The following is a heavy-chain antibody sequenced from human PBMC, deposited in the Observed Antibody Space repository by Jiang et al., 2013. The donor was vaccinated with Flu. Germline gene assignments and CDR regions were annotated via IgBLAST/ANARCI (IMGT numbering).Heavy chain of an antibody. CDR1: GDSLSRNSGA. J-gene: IGHJ6*02. D-gene: IGHD3-22*01. CDR3: ARDMSRGSGYYYYYNGMDV. Sequence: SQTLSLTCAVSGDSLSRNSGAWNWVRQSPPRGLEWLGRTYYRSQWYNDYAPSVKSRIAINPDTSKNQFSLQLNSVTPEDTAVYYCARDMSRGSGYYYYYNGMDVWGQGTTVTVS. V-gene: IGHV6-1*01. CDR2: TYYRSQWYN.